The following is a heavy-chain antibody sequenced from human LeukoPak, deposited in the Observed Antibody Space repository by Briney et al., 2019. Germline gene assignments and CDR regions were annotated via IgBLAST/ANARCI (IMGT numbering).Heavy chain of an antibody. D-gene: IGHD6-13*01. V-gene: IGHV3-11*04. CDR2: IGSSDSTT. CDR1: GGSFSGYY. J-gene: IGHJ4*02. Sequence: LSLTCAVYGGSFSGYYWSWIRQAPGKGLEWLSYIGSSDSTTHYADSVKGRFTISRDNAKNSLYLQMNSLRAEDTAVYYCARDPYSSSCFDYWGQGTLVTVSS. CDR3: ARDPYSSSCFDY.